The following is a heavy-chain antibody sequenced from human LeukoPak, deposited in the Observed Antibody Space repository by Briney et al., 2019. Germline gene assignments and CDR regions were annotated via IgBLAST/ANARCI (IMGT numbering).Heavy chain of an antibody. Sequence: PSETLSPTYTVSGDSITNYFWSWIRQPPGKGLEWIGYIYYTGNTNYKPSLKSRVTMSVDTSTNQFSLRLRSVTAADTAVYYCARGRVAYSAYYFDYWGRGTLVTVSS. V-gene: IGHV4-59*01. CDR1: GDSITNYF. CDR2: IYYTGNT. CDR3: ARGRVAYSAYYFDY. J-gene: IGHJ4*02. D-gene: IGHD2-15*01.